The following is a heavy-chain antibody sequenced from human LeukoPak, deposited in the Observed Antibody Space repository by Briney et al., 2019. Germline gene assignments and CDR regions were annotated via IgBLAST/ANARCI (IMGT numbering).Heavy chain of an antibody. Sequence: PGGSLRLSCAASGFTFSSYWMSWVRQAPGKGLEWVANIKQDGSEKYYVDSVKGRFTISRDNAKNSLYLQMNSLRAEDTAVYYCARDRLAVAGGPVDYWGQGTLVTVSS. J-gene: IGHJ4*02. CDR1: GFTFSSYW. CDR2: IKQDGSEK. V-gene: IGHV3-7*01. D-gene: IGHD6-19*01. CDR3: ARDRLAVAGGPVDY.